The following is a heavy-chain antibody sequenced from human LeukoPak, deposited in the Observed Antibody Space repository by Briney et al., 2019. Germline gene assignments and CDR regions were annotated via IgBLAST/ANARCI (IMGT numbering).Heavy chain of an antibody. V-gene: IGHV4-59*08. J-gene: IGHJ4*02. CDR1: GGSISSYY. Sequence: SETLSLTCTVSGGSISSYYWSWIRQPPGKGLEWIGYIYYSGTTNYNPSLKSRVTISVDTSKNQFSLKLSSVTAADTAVYYCARHNRGDYETDYWGQGTLVTVSS. CDR3: ARHNRGDYETDY. D-gene: IGHD4-17*01. CDR2: IYYSGTT.